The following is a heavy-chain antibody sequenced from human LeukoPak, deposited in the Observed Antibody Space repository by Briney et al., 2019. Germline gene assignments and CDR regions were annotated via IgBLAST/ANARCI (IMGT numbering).Heavy chain of an antibody. V-gene: IGHV3-48*01. CDR3: AKDGWLESGRTPFYFDS. CDR1: GFTFNKYS. CDR2: ISGTSRTI. D-gene: IGHD3-10*01. Sequence: GGTLRLSCVASGFTFNKYSMNWVRQAPGKGLQWLSYISGTSRTIYYADSVKGRFAISRDNARNSLYLQMSSLRVEDTAVYYCAKDGWLESGRTPFYFDSWGQGTLVTVSS. J-gene: IGHJ4*02.